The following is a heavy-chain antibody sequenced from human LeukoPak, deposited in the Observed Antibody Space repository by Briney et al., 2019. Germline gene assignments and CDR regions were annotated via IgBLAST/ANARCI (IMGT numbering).Heavy chain of an antibody. Sequence: GGSLRLSCAASGFTFSSYSMNWVRQAPGKGLEWVSYISSSSSTIYYADSVKGRFTISRDNAKNSLYLQMNSLRAEDTAVYYCAREPATSLKDYFDYWGQGTLVTVSS. CDR2: ISSSSSTI. D-gene: IGHD1-26*01. J-gene: IGHJ4*02. CDR3: AREPATSLKDYFDY. CDR1: GFTFSSYS. V-gene: IGHV3-48*04.